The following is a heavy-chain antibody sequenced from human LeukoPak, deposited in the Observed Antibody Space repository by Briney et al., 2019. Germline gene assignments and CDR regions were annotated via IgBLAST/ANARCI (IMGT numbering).Heavy chain of an antibody. Sequence: PGGSLRLSCAASGFTFSSYGMHWVRQAPGKGLEWVAVISYDGSYKYYADSVKGRFTISRDNSKNTLYLQMNSLRAEDTAVYYCAHISSSWPDYWGQGTLVTVSS. D-gene: IGHD6-13*01. CDR3: AHISSSWPDY. J-gene: IGHJ4*02. CDR1: GFTFSSYG. V-gene: IGHV3-30*03. CDR2: ISYDGSYK.